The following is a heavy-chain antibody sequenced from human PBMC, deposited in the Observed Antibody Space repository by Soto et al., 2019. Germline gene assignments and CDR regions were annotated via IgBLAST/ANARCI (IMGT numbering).Heavy chain of an antibody. V-gene: IGHV4-39*01. CDR1: GFSISSGTYY. Sequence: QVQLQESGPGLVKPSETLSLTCTVSGFSISSGTYYWGWVRQSPGKGLEWIGTIYYSGNTYYKPSLKSRVTISIDTSKNQFSLKLKSVTAADTAVYFCARHGRTSGSFSTSSVRTEFDYWGQGTLVTVSS. CDR2: IYYSGNT. D-gene: IGHD6-6*01. CDR3: ARHGRTSGSFSTSSVRTEFDY. J-gene: IGHJ4*02.